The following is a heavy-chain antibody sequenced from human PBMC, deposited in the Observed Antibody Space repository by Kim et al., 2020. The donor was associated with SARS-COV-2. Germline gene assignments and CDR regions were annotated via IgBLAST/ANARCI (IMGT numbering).Heavy chain of an antibody. J-gene: IGHJ4*02. CDR3: ARIGIAVAIDY. D-gene: IGHD6-19*01. Sequence: SETLSLTCTVSGGSISNNNYYWGWIRQPPGKGLEWIGSIYYSGTTYYNASLKSRVTISVDTSKNQFSLRLSSLTAADTAVYCCARIGIAVAIDYWGQGTLLTVSS. CDR1: GGSISNNNYY. V-gene: IGHV4-39*01. CDR2: IYYSGTT.